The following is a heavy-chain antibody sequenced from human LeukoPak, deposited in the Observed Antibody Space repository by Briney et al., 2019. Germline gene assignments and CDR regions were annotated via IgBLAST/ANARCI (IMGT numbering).Heavy chain of an antibody. CDR2: INPSGGST. V-gene: IGHV1-46*01. CDR3: ASIPTNVWGSYRFDAFDI. Sequence: ASVTVSCKASGYTFTGYYMHWVRQAPGQGLEWMGIINPSGGSTSYAQKFQGRVTMTRDMSISTAYMELSRLRSDDTAVYYCASIPTNVWGSYRFDAFDIWGQGTMVTVSS. J-gene: IGHJ3*02. CDR1: GYTFTGYY. D-gene: IGHD3-16*02.